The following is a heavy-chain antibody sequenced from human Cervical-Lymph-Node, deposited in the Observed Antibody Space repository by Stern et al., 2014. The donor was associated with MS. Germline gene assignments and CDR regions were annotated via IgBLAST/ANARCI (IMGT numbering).Heavy chain of an antibody. CDR1: GFTFSSYA. CDR2: ISYDGSNK. J-gene: IGHJ4*02. V-gene: IGHV3-30*01. CDR3: AREGQGLAY. Sequence: MQLVESGGGVVQPGRSLRLSCAASGFTFSSYAMHWVRQAPGKGLEWVAVISYDGSNKYYADSVKGRFTISRDNSTNTLYLQMNSLRAEDTAVYYCAREGQGLAYWGQGTLVTVSS. D-gene: IGHD2-21*01.